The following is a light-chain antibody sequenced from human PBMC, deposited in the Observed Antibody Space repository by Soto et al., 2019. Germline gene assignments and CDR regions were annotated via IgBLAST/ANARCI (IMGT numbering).Light chain of an antibody. V-gene: IGLV2-14*01. CDR2: DVS. CDR3: SSYTSSSTLV. J-gene: IGLJ3*02. CDR1: SSDVGGYNY. Sequence: QSVLTQPASVSGSPGQSITISCTGTSSDVGGYNYVSWYQQHPGTAPKLMIYDVSNRPSGVSNRFSGSKSGNTASLTISGFQAEDEADYYCSSYTSSSTLVFGGGTKLTVL.